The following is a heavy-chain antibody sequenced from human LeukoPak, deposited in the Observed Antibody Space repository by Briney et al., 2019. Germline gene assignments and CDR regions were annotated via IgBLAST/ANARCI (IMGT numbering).Heavy chain of an antibody. CDR1: GGSFSGYY. CDR3: ARTHILWFDP. J-gene: IGHJ5*02. CDR2: INHSGST. D-gene: IGHD2-21*01. Sequence: PSETLSLTCAVHGGSFSGYYWSWIRQPPGKGLEWIGEINHSGSTNYNPSLKSRVTISVDTSKNQFSLKLSSVTAADTAVYYCARTHILWFDPWGQGTLVTVSS. V-gene: IGHV4-34*01.